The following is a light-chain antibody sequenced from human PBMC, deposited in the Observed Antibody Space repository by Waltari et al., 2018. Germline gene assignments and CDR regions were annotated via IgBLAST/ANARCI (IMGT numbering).Light chain of an antibody. J-gene: IGLJ2*01. CDR3: QSYDSSLSVV. CDR2: GNS. V-gene: IGLV1-40*01. Sequence: WYQQLPGTAPKLLSYGNSNRPSGVPDRFSGSKSGTSASLAITGLQAEDEADYYCQSYDSSLSVVFGGGTKLTVL.